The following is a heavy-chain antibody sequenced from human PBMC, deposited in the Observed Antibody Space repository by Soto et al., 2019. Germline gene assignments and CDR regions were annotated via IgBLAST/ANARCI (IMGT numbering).Heavy chain of an antibody. CDR1: GGIFRNYA. CDR2: VIPIYGTP. V-gene: IGHV1-69*01. J-gene: IGHJ5*02. D-gene: IGHD3-10*01. CDR3: VYHYYGEYGWFDP. Sequence: QVQLLQSGAEVKKPGSSVKVSCKAYGGIFRNYAINWVRQAPGQGLEWMGGVIPIYGTPKNAEEFQGRVTITADEATTTVYMELTSLRFEDTAMYYCVYHYYGEYGWFDPWGQGTLVTVSS.